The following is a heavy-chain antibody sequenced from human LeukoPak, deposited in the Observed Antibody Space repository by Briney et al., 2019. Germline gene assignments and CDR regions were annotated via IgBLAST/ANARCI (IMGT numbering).Heavy chain of an antibody. CDR2: MNQDGSEN. CDR1: GFTFSDSW. CDR3: ATYTHWVAGDV. J-gene: IGHJ6*02. Sequence: GGSLRLSCAASGFTFSDSWMSWVRQAPGKGLEWVANMNQDGSENDYVDSVKGRFTISRDNARNSLYLQMSSLRAEETAVYYCATYTHWVAGDVWGQGTTVTVSS. D-gene: IGHD3-16*01. V-gene: IGHV3-7*01.